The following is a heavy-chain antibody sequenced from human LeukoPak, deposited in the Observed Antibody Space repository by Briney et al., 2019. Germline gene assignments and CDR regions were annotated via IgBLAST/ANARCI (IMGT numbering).Heavy chain of an antibody. CDR1: GGSISSGDYY. J-gene: IGHJ4*02. Sequence: SSQTLSLTCTVSGGSISSGDYYWSWIRQPPGKGLEWIGYIYYSGSTYYNPSLKSRVTISVDTSKNQFSLKLSSVTAADTAVYYCARGDDFWSGPDYWGQGTLVTVPS. V-gene: IGHV4-30-4*01. CDR3: ARGDDFWSGPDY. D-gene: IGHD3-3*01. CDR2: IYYSGST.